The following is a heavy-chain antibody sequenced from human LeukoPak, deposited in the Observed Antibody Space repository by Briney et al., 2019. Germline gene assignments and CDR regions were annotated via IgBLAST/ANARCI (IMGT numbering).Heavy chain of an antibody. Sequence: ASVKVSCKASGYTFTSYDINWVRQATGQGLEWMGWMNPNSGNTGYAQKFQGRVTITRNTSISTAYMELSSLRSEDTAVYYCARSDSSITIFGVVIVNSIDYWGQGTLVTVSS. CDR1: GYTFTSYD. D-gene: IGHD3-3*01. CDR2: MNPNSGNT. V-gene: IGHV1-8*03. J-gene: IGHJ4*02. CDR3: ARSDSSITIFGVVIVNSIDY.